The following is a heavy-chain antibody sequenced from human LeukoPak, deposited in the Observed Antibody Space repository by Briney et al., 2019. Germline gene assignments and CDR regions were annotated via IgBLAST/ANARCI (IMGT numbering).Heavy chain of an antibody. D-gene: IGHD2-15*01. CDR2: IYYSGST. Sequence: SETLSLTCTVSGGSISSSSYYWGWIRQPPGKGLEWIGSIYYSGSTYYNPSLKSRVTISVDTSNNQFSLKLSSVTAADTAVYYCARRCSGGSCYHNWFDPWGQGTLVTVSS. CDR3: ARRCSGGSCYHNWFDP. V-gene: IGHV4-39*01. J-gene: IGHJ5*02. CDR1: GGSISSSSYY.